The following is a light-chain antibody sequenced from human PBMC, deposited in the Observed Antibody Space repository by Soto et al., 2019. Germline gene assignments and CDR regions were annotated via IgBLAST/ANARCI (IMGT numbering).Light chain of an antibody. Sequence: DIHMTQSPSSLSASVGDRVTITCRARQGISTYLNWYQQKPGKAPRLLIYAASSLQSGVPSRFSGSGSGTDFTLTIRSLEPEDLATYYCQQSYSYPWTFGQGTKVDIK. V-gene: IGKV1-39*01. J-gene: IGKJ1*01. CDR3: QQSYSYPWT. CDR2: AAS. CDR1: QGISTY.